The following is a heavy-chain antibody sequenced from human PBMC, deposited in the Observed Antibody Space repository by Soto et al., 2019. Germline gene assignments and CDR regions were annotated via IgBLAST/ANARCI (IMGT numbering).Heavy chain of an antibody. D-gene: IGHD1-26*01. CDR2: TYYSGST. CDR1: GGSISSGGYY. CDR3: ARAISYGYFAY. J-gene: IGHJ4*02. Sequence: QVQLQESGPGLVKPSQTLSLTCTVSGGSISSGGYYWSWIRQHPGKGLEWIGYTYYSGSTYYNPSRQRRLTISVDTSKNQCSRKLSSVTAAGTAVYYCARAISYGYFAYWGQGTLVTVSS. V-gene: IGHV4-31*03.